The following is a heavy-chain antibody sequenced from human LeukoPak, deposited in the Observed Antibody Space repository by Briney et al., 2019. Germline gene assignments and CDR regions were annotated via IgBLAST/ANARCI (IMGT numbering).Heavy chain of an antibody. Sequence: GGSLRLSCSASGFVFSNYGMHWVRQAPGKGLEWVAFIRFDGSNKDYAESVKGRLTFSRDNSKNTLSVQMNSLRAEDTAVYYCARERAATSGMDVWGQGTTVTVSS. J-gene: IGHJ6*02. CDR1: GFVFSNYG. CDR3: ARERAATSGMDV. CDR2: IRFDGSNK. D-gene: IGHD5-12*01. V-gene: IGHV3-30*02.